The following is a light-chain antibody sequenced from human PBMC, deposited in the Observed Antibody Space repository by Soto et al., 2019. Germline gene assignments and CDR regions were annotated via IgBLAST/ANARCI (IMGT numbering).Light chain of an antibody. CDR3: QQYNNWPPWT. CDR2: GAS. Sequence: EIVMTQSPATLSVSPAERATLSCRASHSVSSNLAWYQQKPGQAPRLLIYGASTRATGIPARFSGSGSGTEFTLTISSLQSEDFAVYYCQQYNNWPPWTFGQGTKVDI. V-gene: IGKV3-15*01. J-gene: IGKJ1*01. CDR1: HSVSSN.